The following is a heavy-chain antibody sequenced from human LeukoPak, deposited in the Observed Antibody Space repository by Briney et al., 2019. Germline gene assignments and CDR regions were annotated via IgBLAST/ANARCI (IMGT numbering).Heavy chain of an antibody. V-gene: IGHV1-2*02. Sequence: ASVKVSCKASGYTFTGYCMHWVRQAPGQGLEWMGWINPNSGSTNYAQKFQGRVTMTRDTSISTAYMELSRLRSDDTAVYYCASRGIVVVPAAREGYYFDYWGQGTLVTVSS. CDR2: INPNSGST. J-gene: IGHJ4*02. D-gene: IGHD2-2*01. CDR3: ASRGIVVVPAAREGYYFDY. CDR1: GYTFTGYC.